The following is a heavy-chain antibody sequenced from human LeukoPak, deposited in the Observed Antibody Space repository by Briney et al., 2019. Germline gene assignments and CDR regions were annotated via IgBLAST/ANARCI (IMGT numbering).Heavy chain of an antibody. J-gene: IGHJ6*02. D-gene: IGHD6-19*01. Sequence: ASVKVSCKAFGYTFVSYGITWVRQAPGQGLEWMGWISAYNGNTNYAQKLQGRVTMTTDTSTSTAYMELRSLRSDDTAVYYCARSGWQTNYYYYGMDVWGQGTTVTVSS. CDR3: ARSGWQTNYYYYGMDV. CDR1: GYTFVSYG. CDR2: ISAYNGNT. V-gene: IGHV1-18*04.